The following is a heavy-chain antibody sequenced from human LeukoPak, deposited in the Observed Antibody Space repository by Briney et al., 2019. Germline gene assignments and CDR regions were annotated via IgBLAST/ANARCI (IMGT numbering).Heavy chain of an antibody. CDR3: ARFGPIVVVPAVAYYFDY. D-gene: IGHD2-2*01. J-gene: IGHJ4*02. CDR1: GYTFTGYY. Sequence: ASVKVSCKASGYTFTGYYMHWVRQAPGQGLEWMGRINPNSGGTNYAQKFQGRVTMTRDTSISTAYMELSSVTAADTAVYYCARFGPIVVVPAVAYYFDYWGQGTLVTVSS. V-gene: IGHV1-2*06. CDR2: INPNSGGT.